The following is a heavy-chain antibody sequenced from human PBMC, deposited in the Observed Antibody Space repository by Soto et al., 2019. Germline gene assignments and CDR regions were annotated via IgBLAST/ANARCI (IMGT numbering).Heavy chain of an antibody. CDR1: GFSVSSKY. Sequence: GGSLRHSCEGSGFSVSSKYISWLRQAPGEGLEWVPLIQSGGTTYYAGSVKGRFTISRDYSENTLFLQMNSLRVEDTAVYYCTRDDVHFNGDRYYGVPMDVWGKGTTVTVS. V-gene: IGHV3-66*01. J-gene: IGHJ6*03. CDR3: TRDDVHFNGDRYYGVPMDV. CDR2: IQSGGTT. D-gene: IGHD2-8*01.